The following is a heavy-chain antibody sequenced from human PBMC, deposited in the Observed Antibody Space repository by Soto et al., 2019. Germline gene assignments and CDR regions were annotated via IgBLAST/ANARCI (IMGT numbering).Heavy chain of an antibody. CDR2: TYYRSKWYN. V-gene: IGHV6-1*01. CDR1: GDSVSTNGVA. J-gene: IGHJ4*02. D-gene: IGHD1-1*01. Sequence: PSQTLSLTCAISGDSVSTNGVAWNVVRQSPSRGLEWLGRTYYRSKWYNDYAVSVKTRITINPDTSKNQFSLQLNSVTPEDTALYYCARDWRDGYKWRSYFDYWGQGTLVTVSS. CDR3: ARDWRDGYKWRSYFDY.